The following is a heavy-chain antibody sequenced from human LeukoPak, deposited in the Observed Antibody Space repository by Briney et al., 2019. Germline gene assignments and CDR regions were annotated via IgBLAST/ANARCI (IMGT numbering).Heavy chain of an antibody. CDR3: ARVRGFSYAFDI. CDR2: INAGNGNT. D-gene: IGHD3-10*01. V-gene: IGHV1-3*01. CDR1: GYTFTTYA. Sequence: ASVKVSCKASGYTFTTYAMHWVRQAPGQRLEWMGWINAGNGNTKYSQKFQGRVTITADESTSTAYMELSSLRSEDTAVYYCARVRGFSYAFDIWGQGTMVTVSS. J-gene: IGHJ3*02.